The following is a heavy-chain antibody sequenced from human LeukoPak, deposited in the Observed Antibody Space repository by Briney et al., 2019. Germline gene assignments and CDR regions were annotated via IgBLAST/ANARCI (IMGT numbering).Heavy chain of an antibody. J-gene: IGHJ6*03. Sequence: PSETLSLTCTVSGGSISSSSYYWGWIRQPPGKGLEWIGYIYTSGSTNYNPSLKSRLTISVDTSKNQFSLKLSSVTAADTAVYYCARDVIGITMVRGENDYYYYYMDVWGKGTTVTISS. D-gene: IGHD3-10*01. V-gene: IGHV4-61*05. CDR2: IYTSGST. CDR1: GGSISSSSYY. CDR3: ARDVIGITMVRGENDYYYYYMDV.